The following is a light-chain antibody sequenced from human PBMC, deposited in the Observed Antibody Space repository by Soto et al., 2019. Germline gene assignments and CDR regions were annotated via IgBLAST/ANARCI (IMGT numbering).Light chain of an antibody. J-gene: IGKJ2*01. V-gene: IGKV1-5*03. CDR1: QSISRW. CDR3: QQYASSVHT. CDR2: RAS. Sequence: DIQMTQSPSTLSASVGDRVTITCRAGQSISRWLAWYQQKPGKAPKLLIYRASSLGSGVPSRFSGSGSGTEFTLTISSLQPDDFATYYCQQYASSVHTFGQRTQLEIK.